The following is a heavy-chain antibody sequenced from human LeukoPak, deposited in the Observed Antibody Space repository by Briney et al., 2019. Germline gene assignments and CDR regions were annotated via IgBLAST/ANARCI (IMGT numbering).Heavy chain of an antibody. J-gene: IGHJ3*02. CDR1: GYSFTSYS. Sequence: GEPLNIPCKGSGYSFTSYSSGWVRQIPGKGLEWMGIIYPGDSETRYSPSLQGQVTISADKSISTACLQWSSLKPSDTAMYYCARQPTRDNGRNAFDIWGQGTMVTVSS. V-gene: IGHV5-51*01. CDR2: IYPGDSET. CDR3: ARQPTRDNGRNAFDI. D-gene: IGHD2-8*01.